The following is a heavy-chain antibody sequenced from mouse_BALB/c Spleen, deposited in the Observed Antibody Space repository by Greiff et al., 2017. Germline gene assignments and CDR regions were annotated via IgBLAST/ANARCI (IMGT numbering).Heavy chain of an antibody. Sequence: EVQLQESGPGLVKPSQSLSLTCTVTGYSITSDYAWNWIRQFPGNKLEWMGYISYSGSTSYNPSLKSRISITRDTSKNQFFLQLNSVTTEDTATYYCADGNYVMGYYAMDYWGQGTSVTVSS. CDR2: ISYSGST. J-gene: IGHJ4*01. V-gene: IGHV3-2*02. CDR3: ADGNYVMGYYAMDY. CDR1: GYSITSDYA. D-gene: IGHD2-1*01.